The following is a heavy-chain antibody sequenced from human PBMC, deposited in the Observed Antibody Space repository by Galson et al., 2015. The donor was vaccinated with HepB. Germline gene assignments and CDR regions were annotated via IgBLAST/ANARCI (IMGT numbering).Heavy chain of an antibody. Sequence: SLRLSCAASGFTFSSYGMHWVRQAPGKGLEWVAVISYDGSNKYYADSVKGRFTISRDNSKNTLYLQMNSLRAEDTAVYYCAKLAPVWLQDKDYYYGMDVWGQGTTVTVSS. CDR2: ISYDGSNK. CDR3: AKLAPVWLQDKDYYYGMDV. V-gene: IGHV3-30*18. D-gene: IGHD5-18*01. CDR1: GFTFSSYG. J-gene: IGHJ6*02.